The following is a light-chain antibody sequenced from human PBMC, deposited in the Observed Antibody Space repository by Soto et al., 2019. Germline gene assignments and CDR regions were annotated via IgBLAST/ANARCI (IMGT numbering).Light chain of an antibody. CDR1: QSIDSW. V-gene: IGKV1-5*03. CDR3: QQCNSYSRT. Sequence: DIPMTQSPSTLSASVGDRVTITCRASQSIDSWLAWYQQKPGKAPKLLIYKASSLESGVPSRFSGSGSGTEFTLTISSLQPDDFATYYCQQCNSYSRTFGQGTEVEI. J-gene: IGKJ1*01. CDR2: KAS.